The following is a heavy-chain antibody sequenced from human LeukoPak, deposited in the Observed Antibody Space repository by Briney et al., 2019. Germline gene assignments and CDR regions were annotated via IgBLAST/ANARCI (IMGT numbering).Heavy chain of an antibody. CDR3: AREIVVVPAAQTDYYYYYMDV. Sequence: SETLSLTCTVSGGSISSGGYYWSWIRQHPGKGLEWIGYIYYSGSTYYNPSLKSRVTISVDTSKIQFSLKLSSVTAADTAVYYCAREIVVVPAAQTDYYYYYMDVWGKGTTVTVSS. J-gene: IGHJ6*03. V-gene: IGHV4-31*03. CDR1: GGSISSGGYY. CDR2: IYYSGST. D-gene: IGHD2-2*01.